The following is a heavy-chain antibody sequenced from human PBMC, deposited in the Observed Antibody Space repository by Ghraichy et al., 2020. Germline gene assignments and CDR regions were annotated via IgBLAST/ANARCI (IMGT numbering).Heavy chain of an antibody. CDR3: AKGGYSHAMDV. D-gene: IGHD2-15*01. CDR2: INNYGSDT. CDR1: GFTLSAYW. Sequence: ETLSLTCAASGFTLSAYWMYWVRQVPGRGLVWVSGINNYGSDTTYADSVKGRFTISRDNAKNTLYLQMNSLRAEDTAVYYCAKGGYSHAMDVWGQGTTVTLSS. V-gene: IGHV3-74*03. J-gene: IGHJ6*02.